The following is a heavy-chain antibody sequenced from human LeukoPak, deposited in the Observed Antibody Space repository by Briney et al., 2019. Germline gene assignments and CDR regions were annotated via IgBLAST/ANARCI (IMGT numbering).Heavy chain of an antibody. J-gene: IGHJ4*02. V-gene: IGHV3-30*18. CDR3: AKYGSGSYGYFDY. CDR1: GFTFSSYG. CDR2: ISYDGSNK. Sequence: GGSLRLSCAASGFTFSSYGMHWVRQAPGKGLEWVAVISYDGSNKYYADSVKGRFTISRDNSKNTLYLQMNSLRAEDTAVYYCAKYGSGSYGYFDYWGQGTLVTVSS. D-gene: IGHD6-13*01.